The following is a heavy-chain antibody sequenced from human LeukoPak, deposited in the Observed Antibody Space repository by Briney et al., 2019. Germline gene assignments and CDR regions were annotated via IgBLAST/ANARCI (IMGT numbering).Heavy chain of an antibody. CDR3: AKSAVPGRFDY. J-gene: IGHJ4*02. D-gene: IGHD6-19*01. V-gene: IGHV3-23*01. CDR1: GFTFSSYA. Sequence: GSLRLSCAASGFTFSSYAMNWVRPAPGKGLEWVSTISGSGGNTDYADSVKGRFTISRDNSKNTVYLQMNSLRAEDTAVYYCAKSAVPGRFDYWGQGTLVTVSS. CDR2: ISGSGGNT.